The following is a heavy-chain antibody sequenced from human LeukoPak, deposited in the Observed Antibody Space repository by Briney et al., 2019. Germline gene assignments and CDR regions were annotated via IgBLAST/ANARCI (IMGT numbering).Heavy chain of an antibody. D-gene: IGHD6-13*01. V-gene: IGHV3-9*01. CDR3: AKDTMRYSNSWYDY. J-gene: IGHJ4*02. CDR2: ISWNSGSI. CDR1: GFTLDDYA. Sequence: SGGSLRLSCAASGFTLDDYAMHWVRQAPGKGLEWVSGISWNSGSIAYADSVKGRFTISRDNAKNSLYLQMNSLRAEDTALYYCAKDTMRYSNSWYDYWGQGTLVTVSS.